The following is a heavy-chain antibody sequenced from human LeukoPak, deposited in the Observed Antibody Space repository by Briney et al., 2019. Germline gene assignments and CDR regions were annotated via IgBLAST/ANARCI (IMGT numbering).Heavy chain of an antibody. CDR2: ISYDGSNE. D-gene: IGHD3-22*01. CDR3: VKGYYYDSSGPFDD. J-gene: IGHJ4*02. CDR1: GFTFSSFG. V-gene: IGHV3-30*18. Sequence: GRSLRLSCAASGFTFSSFGMHWVRQAPGKGLEWVALISYDGSNEYYADSVKGRFTISRDNSKNTLYLQTDSLRAEDAAVYCCVKGYYYDSSGPFDDWGQGTLVTVSS.